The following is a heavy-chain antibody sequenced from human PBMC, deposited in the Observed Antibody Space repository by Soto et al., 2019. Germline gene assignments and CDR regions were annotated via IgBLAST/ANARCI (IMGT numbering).Heavy chain of an antibody. Sequence: PSETLSLTCTVSGGSISSYYWSWIRQPPGKGLEWIGEINHSGSTNYNPSLKSRVTISVDTSKNQFSLKLSSVTAAGTAVYYCARAPYQLLYWFDPWGQGTLVTVSS. CDR1: GGSISSYY. CDR2: INHSGST. J-gene: IGHJ5*02. V-gene: IGHV4-34*01. CDR3: ARAPYQLLYWFDP. D-gene: IGHD2-2*01.